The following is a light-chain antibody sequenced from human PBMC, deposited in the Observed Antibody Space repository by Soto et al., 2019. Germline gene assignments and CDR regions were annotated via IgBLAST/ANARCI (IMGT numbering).Light chain of an antibody. CDR3: SSFAGTNTFVA. CDR1: SSDVGGYTY. J-gene: IGLJ2*01. CDR2: NVS. Sequence: QSALTQPRSVSGSPGQSVTISCTGSSSDVGGYTYVSWYQQNPGKAPKLIIYNVSQRPSGVPDRFSGSKSGHTASLTISGLQTEDEADYYCSSFAGTNTFVAFGGGTKLTVL. V-gene: IGLV2-11*01.